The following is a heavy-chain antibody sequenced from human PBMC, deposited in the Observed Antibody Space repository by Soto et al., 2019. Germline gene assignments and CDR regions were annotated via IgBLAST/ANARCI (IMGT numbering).Heavy chain of an antibody. CDR2: ISGSGGST. CDR1: GFTFSSYA. J-gene: IGHJ4*02. Sequence: QSGGSLRLSCAASGFTFSSYAMSWVRQAPGKGLEWVSAISGSGGSTYYADSVKGRFTISRDNSKNTLYLQMNSLRAEDTAVYYGAKVVVVTPYYFDYWGQGTLVTVSS. V-gene: IGHV3-23*01. CDR3: AKVVVVTPYYFDY. D-gene: IGHD2-21*02.